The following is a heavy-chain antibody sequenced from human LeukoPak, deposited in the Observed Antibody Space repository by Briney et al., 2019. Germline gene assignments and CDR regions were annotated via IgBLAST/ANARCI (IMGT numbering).Heavy chain of an antibody. CDR1: GFTFSSYG. Sequence: GGSLRLSCAASGFTFSSYGMHWVRQAPGKGLEWVAFIRYDGSNKYYADSVKGRFTISRDNSKNTLYLQMNSLRAEDTAVYYCARAGSSGWYGRVYFDYWGQGTLVTVSS. V-gene: IGHV3-30*02. D-gene: IGHD6-19*01. CDR2: IRYDGSNK. CDR3: ARAGSSGWYGRVYFDY. J-gene: IGHJ4*02.